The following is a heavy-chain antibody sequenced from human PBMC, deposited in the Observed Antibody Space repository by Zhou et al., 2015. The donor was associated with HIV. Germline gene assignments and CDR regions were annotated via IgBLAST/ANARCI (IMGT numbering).Heavy chain of an antibody. J-gene: IGHJ5*02. V-gene: IGHV1-69*01. CDR1: GGTFSSYA. Sequence: QVQLVQSGAEVKKPGSSVKVSCKASGGTFSSYAISWVRQAPGQGLEWMGGIIPIFGTANYAQKFQGRVTITADESTSTAYMELSSLRSEDTAVYYCARSPVSIAAAGTWWFDPWGQGTLVTVSS. D-gene: IGHD6-13*01. CDR3: ARSPVSIAAAGTWWFDP. CDR2: IIPIFGTA.